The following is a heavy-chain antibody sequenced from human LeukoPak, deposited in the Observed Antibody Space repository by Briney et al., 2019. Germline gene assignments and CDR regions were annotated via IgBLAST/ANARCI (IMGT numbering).Heavy chain of an antibody. V-gene: IGHV1-24*01. CDR3: ARLSKGTTYHSSRRPRDYYYMDV. D-gene: IGHD6-13*01. Sequence: GASVKVSCKVSGYTFIALSIHWVRQTPGKGLEWMGNFDPEDEKRMYAQKFQGRVTMTEDTSTDTAYMELSSLRSDDTAFYYCARLSKGTTYHSSRRPRDYYYMDVWGKGTTVTVSS. CDR2: FDPEDEKR. CDR1: GYTFIALS. J-gene: IGHJ6*03.